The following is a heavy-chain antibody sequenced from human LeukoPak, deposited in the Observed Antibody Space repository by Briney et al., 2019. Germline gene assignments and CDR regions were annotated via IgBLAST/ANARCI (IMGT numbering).Heavy chain of an antibody. Sequence: PGGSLRLSCAASGFTFSSYGMHWVRQAPGKGLEWVAFIRYDGSNKYYADSAKGRFTISRDNSKNTLYLQMNSLRAEDTAVYYCAKALRAPRIAAPSYYFDYWGQGTLVTVSS. J-gene: IGHJ4*02. CDR3: AKALRAPRIAAPSYYFDY. D-gene: IGHD6-6*01. V-gene: IGHV3-30*02. CDR1: GFTFSSYG. CDR2: IRYDGSNK.